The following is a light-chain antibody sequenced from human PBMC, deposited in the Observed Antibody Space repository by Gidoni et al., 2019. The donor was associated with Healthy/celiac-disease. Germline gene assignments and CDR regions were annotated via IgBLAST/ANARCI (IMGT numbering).Light chain of an antibody. CDR3: QQSYSTPPEGT. CDR2: DAS. Sequence: DIQMTQSPSSLSASVGDRVTITCRASQSISSYLNLYQQKPGKAPKLLIYDASSLQSGVPSRFSGSGSGTDFTLTISSLQPEDFATYYCQQSYSTPPEGTFGQGTKVEIK. CDR1: QSISSY. J-gene: IGKJ1*01. V-gene: IGKV1-39*01.